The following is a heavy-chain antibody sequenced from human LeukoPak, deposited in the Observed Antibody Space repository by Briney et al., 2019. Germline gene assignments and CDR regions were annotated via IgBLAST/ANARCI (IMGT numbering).Heavy chain of an antibody. CDR3: ARAVGHDYVWGSYRVYFDY. Sequence: PSQTLSLTCTVSGGPNSSCDYYWSWLRPPTGKGLVWWGYIYYSGSTFYNPSLKSRVTISVDTSKNQSSLKLSSVTAADTAVYYCARAVGHDYVWGSYRVYFDYWGQGTLVTVSS. J-gene: IGHJ4*02. V-gene: IGHV4-30-4*01. CDR1: GGPNSSCDYY. CDR2: IYYSGST. D-gene: IGHD3-16*02.